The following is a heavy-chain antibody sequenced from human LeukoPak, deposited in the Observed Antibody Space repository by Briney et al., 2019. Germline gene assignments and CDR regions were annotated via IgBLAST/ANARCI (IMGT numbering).Heavy chain of an antibody. CDR2: IYYSGST. V-gene: IGHV4-59*01. J-gene: IGHJ4*02. Sequence: SETLPLTCTVSGGSISSYYWSWVRQPPGKGLEWIGYIYYSGSTNYNPSLKSRVTISVDTSKNQFSLKLSSVTAADTAVYYCARTVAPLYYFDYWGQGTLVTVSS. CDR3: ARTVAPLYYFDY. CDR1: GGSISSYY. D-gene: IGHD6-19*01.